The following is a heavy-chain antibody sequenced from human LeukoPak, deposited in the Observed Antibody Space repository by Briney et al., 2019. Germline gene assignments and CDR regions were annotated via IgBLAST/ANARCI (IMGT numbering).Heavy chain of an antibody. CDR1: GYTFTSYG. J-gene: IGHJ3*02. Sequence: ASVKVSCKASGYTFTSYGISWVRQAPGQGLEWMGWISAYNGNTNYAQKLQGRVTMTTDTSTSTAYMELRSLRSDDTAVYYCARLDSNHALDAFDIWGQGTMVTVSS. V-gene: IGHV1-18*01. CDR3: ARLDSNHALDAFDI. CDR2: ISAYNGNT. D-gene: IGHD2-15*01.